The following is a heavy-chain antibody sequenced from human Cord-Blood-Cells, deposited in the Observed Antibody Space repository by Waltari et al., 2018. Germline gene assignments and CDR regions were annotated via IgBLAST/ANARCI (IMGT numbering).Heavy chain of an antibody. Sequence: DVQLVESGGGLVQPGRSLRLSCAASGFTVDDYAMHWVRQAPGKGLEWVSGVSLNSGSVGSADSGKGRVTISRYTAKNSLYLQMNSLRAEDTALYYCAKDISIAAAYWYFDLWGRGTLVTVSS. CDR3: AKDISIAAAYWYFDL. CDR1: GFTVDDYA. J-gene: IGHJ2*01. V-gene: IGHV3-9*01. D-gene: IGHD6-13*01. CDR2: VSLNSGSV.